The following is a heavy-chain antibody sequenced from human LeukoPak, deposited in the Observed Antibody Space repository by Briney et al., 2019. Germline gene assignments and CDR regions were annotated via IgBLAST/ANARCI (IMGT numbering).Heavy chain of an antibody. Sequence: GGSLRLSCAASGFIFSNYGMNWVRQAPGKGLEWVSGTSASGGSTYYADSVKGRFTISRDNFNNTLYLQMYSLRADDTAVYFCAKDLGSGSYYAAFDYWGQGTLVTVSS. V-gene: IGHV3-23*01. J-gene: IGHJ4*02. D-gene: IGHD3-10*01. CDR2: TSASGGST. CDR3: AKDLGSGSYYAAFDY. CDR1: GFIFSNYG.